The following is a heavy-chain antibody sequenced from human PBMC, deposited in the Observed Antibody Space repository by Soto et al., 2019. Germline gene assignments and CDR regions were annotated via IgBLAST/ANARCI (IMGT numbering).Heavy chain of an antibody. J-gene: IGHJ6*02. D-gene: IGHD3-10*01. Sequence: PGGSLRLSCAASGFTFSSYAMSWVRQAPGKGLEWVSAISGSGGGTYYADSVKGRFTISRGNSKNTLYLQMNSLRAEDTAVYYCAKQVTMVRGVLKYYYGMDVWGQGTTVTVSS. CDR2: ISGSGGGT. CDR1: GFTFSSYA. CDR3: AKQVTMVRGVLKYYYGMDV. V-gene: IGHV3-23*01.